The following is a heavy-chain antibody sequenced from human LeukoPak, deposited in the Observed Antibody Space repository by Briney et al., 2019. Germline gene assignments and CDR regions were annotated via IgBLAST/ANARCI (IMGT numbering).Heavy chain of an antibody. Sequence: PGGSLRLSCAASGFTFSDHYMDWVRQAPGKGLEWVGRTRNKANSYTTEYAESVKGRITISRDDSKKSLYLQMNSLKTEDTAVYYCARVKVGGYYYIDVRGKGATVTVSS. V-gene: IGHV3-72*01. CDR2: TRNKANSYTT. CDR3: ARVKVGGYYYIDV. CDR1: GFTFSDHY. J-gene: IGHJ6*03. D-gene: IGHD2-15*01.